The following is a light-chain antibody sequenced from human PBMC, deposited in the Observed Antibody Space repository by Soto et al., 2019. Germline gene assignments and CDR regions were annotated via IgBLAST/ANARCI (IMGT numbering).Light chain of an antibody. J-gene: IGLJ3*02. V-gene: IGLV2-14*01. CDR1: TSDIGRYNF. CDR2: EVT. Sequence: QSVLTQPASVSASPGQSITISCSGTTSDIGRYNFVSWYQQHPGKAPKLIIYEVTVRPSGLSNRFSASKSGTTASLTISGLQDEDEAVYYCSSHTSSTYWVFGGGTKLTVL. CDR3: SSHTSSTYWV.